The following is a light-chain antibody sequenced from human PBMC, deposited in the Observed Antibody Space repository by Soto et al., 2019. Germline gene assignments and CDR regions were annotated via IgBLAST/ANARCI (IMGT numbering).Light chain of an antibody. J-gene: IGLJ7*01. CDR2: EVN. V-gene: IGLV2-23*02. Sequence: QSALTQPASVSGSPGQSITISCTGTSTDVGTYNIVSWYQQQPGKAPKLILYEVNTRPSGVSNRFSGSKYGNTASLTISGLQAEDEAAYYCCSFAGASTYLFGSGTQLTVL. CDR3: CSFAGASTYL. CDR1: STDVGTYNI.